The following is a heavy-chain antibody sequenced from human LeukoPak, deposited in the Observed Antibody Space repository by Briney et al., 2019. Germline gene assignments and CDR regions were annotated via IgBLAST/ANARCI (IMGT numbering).Heavy chain of an antibody. Sequence: SETLSLTCTVSGGSVSSGSYYWRWIRQPPGKGLEWIGYIYYSGSTNYNPSLKSRVTISVDTSKNQFSLKLSSVTAADTAVYYCASLLKHDYSVGRWFDPWGQGTLVTVSS. D-gene: IGHD4-11*01. CDR3: ASLLKHDYSVGRWFDP. CDR2: IYYSGST. J-gene: IGHJ5*02. CDR1: GGSVSSGSYY. V-gene: IGHV4-61*01.